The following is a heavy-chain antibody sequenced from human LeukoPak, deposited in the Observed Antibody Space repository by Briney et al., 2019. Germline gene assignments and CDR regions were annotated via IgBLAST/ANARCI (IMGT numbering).Heavy chain of an antibody. J-gene: IGHJ4*02. Sequence: ASVKVSCKASGYTFTSYGISWVRQAPGQGLEWMGWISAYNGNTNYAQKLQGRVTITTDESTSTAYMALSSLRSEDTAVYYCARGAAPAILIDYWGQGTLVTVSS. CDR2: ISAYNGNT. V-gene: IGHV1-18*01. CDR3: ARGAAPAILIDY. CDR1: GYTFTSYG. D-gene: IGHD1-26*01.